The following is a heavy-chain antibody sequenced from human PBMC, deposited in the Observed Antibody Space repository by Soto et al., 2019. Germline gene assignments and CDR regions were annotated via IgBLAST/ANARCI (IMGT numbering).Heavy chain of an antibody. CDR3: ARRDNWNLWRL. Sequence: QVQLQQWGAGLLKPSETLSLTCAVYGGSFSGYYWSWIRQPPGKGLEWIGEINHSGSTNYNPSLKSRVTISVDTSKNQFSLKLSSVTAADTAVYYCARRDNWNLWRLWGQGTLVTVSS. V-gene: IGHV4-34*01. J-gene: IGHJ4*02. D-gene: IGHD1-7*01. CDR1: GGSFSGYY. CDR2: INHSGST.